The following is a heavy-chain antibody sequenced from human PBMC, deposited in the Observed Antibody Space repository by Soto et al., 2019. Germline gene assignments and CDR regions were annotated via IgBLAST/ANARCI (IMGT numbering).Heavy chain of an antibody. CDR2: IIPIFGTA. V-gene: IGHV1-69*12. Sequence: QVQLVQSGAEVKKPGSSVKVSCKASGGTFSSYAISWVRQAPGQGLEWMGGIIPIFGTANYAQKFQGRVTITADESTSTADMELSSLRSEDTAVYYCARSRTLGYCSGGSCSPPPSYGMDVWGQGTTVTVSS. J-gene: IGHJ6*02. CDR3: ARSRTLGYCSGGSCSPPPSYGMDV. CDR1: GGTFSSYA. D-gene: IGHD2-15*01.